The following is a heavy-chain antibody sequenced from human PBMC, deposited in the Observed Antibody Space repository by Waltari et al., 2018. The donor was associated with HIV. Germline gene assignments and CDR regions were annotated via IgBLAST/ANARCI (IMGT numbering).Heavy chain of an antibody. Sequence: QVHLAQSGTEVKKPGASVKVSCKVSGYKLTDLSMNWGRQAPGRGLEWVGSYERTIKEPTREQEMLRGRDTWTEDTSTETAYMGLSGLMSGYTAIYYCATQKFWSSGNYHFDYWGQGTLVTVS. V-gene: IGHV1-24*01. D-gene: IGHD1-26*01. J-gene: IGHJ4*01. CDR2: YERTIKEPT. CDR1: GYKLTDLS. CDR3: ATQKFWSSGNYHFDY.